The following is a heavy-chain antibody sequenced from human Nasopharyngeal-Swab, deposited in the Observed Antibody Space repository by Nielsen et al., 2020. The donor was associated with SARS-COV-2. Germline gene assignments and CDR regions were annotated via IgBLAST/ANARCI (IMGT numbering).Heavy chain of an antibody. V-gene: IGHV4-39*01. D-gene: IGHD6-6*01. CDR2: IYYSGST. J-gene: IGHJ4*02. CDR3: ARLYEYSSSSESGFDY. Sequence: GSLRLSCTVSGGSISSSSYYWGWIRQPPGKGLEWIGSIYYSGSTYYNPSLKSRVTISVDTSKNQFSLKLSSVTAADTAVYYCARLYEYSSSSESGFDYWGQGTLVTVSS. CDR1: GGSISSSSYY.